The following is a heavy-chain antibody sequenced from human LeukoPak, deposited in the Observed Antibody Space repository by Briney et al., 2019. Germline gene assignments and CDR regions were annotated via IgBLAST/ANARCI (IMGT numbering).Heavy chain of an antibody. D-gene: IGHD2-15*01. J-gene: IGHJ5*02. Sequence: PSETLSLTCTVSGGSVSSGSYYWSWIRQPPGKGLEWIGYIYYSGSTNYNPSLKSRVTISVDTSKNQFSLKLSSVTAADTAVSYCARALPRYCGGGSCSGTDPNWFDPWGQGTLVTVSS. CDR2: IYYSGST. V-gene: IGHV4-61*01. CDR3: ARALPRYCGGGSCSGTDPNWFDP. CDR1: GGSVSSGSYY.